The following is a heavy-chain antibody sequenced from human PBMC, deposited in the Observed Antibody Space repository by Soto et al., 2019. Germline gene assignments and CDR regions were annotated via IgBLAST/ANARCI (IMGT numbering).Heavy chain of an antibody. CDR1: GFTFSNAW. CDR2: IKSKTDGGTT. J-gene: IGHJ6*02. V-gene: IGHV3-15*01. CDR3: TTDGGIVVVPARYYYYGMDV. Sequence: VGSLRLSCAASGFTFSNAWMSWVRQAPGKGLEWVGRIKSKTDGGTTGYAAPVKGRFTISRDDSKNTLYLQMNSLKTEDTAVYYCTTDGGIVVVPARYYYYGMDVWGQGTTVTVSS. D-gene: IGHD2-2*01.